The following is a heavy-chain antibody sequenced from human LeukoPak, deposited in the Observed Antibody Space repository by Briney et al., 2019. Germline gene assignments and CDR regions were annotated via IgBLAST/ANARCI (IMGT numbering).Heavy chain of an antibody. J-gene: IGHJ4*02. V-gene: IGHV3-33*07. CDR3: ARVYYYGSGSSPVLFY. D-gene: IGHD3-10*01. CDR1: GFIFTDYW. Sequence: GGSLRLSCAASGFIFTDYWMYWVRQAPGKGLEWVAVIWYDGSNKYYADSVKGRFTISRDNSKNTLYLQMNSLRAEDTAVYYCARVYYYGSGSSPVLFYWGQGTLVTVSS. CDR2: IWYDGSNK.